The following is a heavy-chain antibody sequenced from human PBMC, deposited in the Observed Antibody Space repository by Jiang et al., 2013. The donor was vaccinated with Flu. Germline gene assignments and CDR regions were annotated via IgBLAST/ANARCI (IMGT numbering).Heavy chain of an antibody. CDR1: GFTFSSYA. CDR2: ISGSGGST. V-gene: IGHV3-23*01. D-gene: IGHD3-3*01. Sequence: VQLLESGGGLVQPGGSLRLSCAASGFTFSSYAMSWVRQAPGKGLEWVSAISGSGGSTYYADSVKGRFTISRDNSKNTLYLQMNSLRAEDTAVYYCAKGPLIFGVVINYWYFDLWGRGTLVTVSS. CDR3: AKGPLIFGVVINYWYFDL. J-gene: IGHJ2*01.